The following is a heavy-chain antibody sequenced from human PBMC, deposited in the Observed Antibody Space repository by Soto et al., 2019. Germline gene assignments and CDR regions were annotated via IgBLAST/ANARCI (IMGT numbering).Heavy chain of an antibody. J-gene: IGHJ3*02. Sequence: PGESLKISCGGSGYSFPTYWIGWVRQRPGKGLEWMGIIYPGDSETIYSPSFQGQVTISVDKSIRTAYLQWNSLKASDSAMYYCARPEVSTTVSHDGFDIWGRGTMVTVSS. CDR3: ARPEVSTTVSHDGFDI. V-gene: IGHV5-51*01. D-gene: IGHD1-26*01. CDR1: GYSFPTYW. CDR2: IYPGDSET.